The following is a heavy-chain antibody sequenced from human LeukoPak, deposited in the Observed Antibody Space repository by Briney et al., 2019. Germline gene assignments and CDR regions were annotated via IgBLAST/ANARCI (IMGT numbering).Heavy chain of an antibody. CDR3: ARGGYDLGGLKPGYFDY. J-gene: IGHJ4*02. Sequence: ASVKVSCKASGYTFTGYYIHWVRQAPGQGLEWMGWINPNSGGTNYAQKFQGRVTMTRDTSISTAYMELSRLRSDDTAVYYCARGGYDLGGLKPGYFDYWGQGTLVTVSS. CDR2: INPNSGGT. D-gene: IGHD5-12*01. CDR1: GYTFTGYY. V-gene: IGHV1-2*02.